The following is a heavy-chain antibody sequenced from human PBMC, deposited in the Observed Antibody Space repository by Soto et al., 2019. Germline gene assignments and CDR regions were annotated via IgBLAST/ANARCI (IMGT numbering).Heavy chain of an antibody. D-gene: IGHD5-18*01. CDR3: ARGRRIQLLFTPFYCMDA. V-gene: IGHV4-34*01. CDR2: INHSGST. J-gene: IGHJ6*02. CDR1: GGSFSGYY. Sequence: PSETLSLTCAVYGGSFSGYYWSWIRQPPGKGLEWIGEINHSGSTNYDPSLKRRVTISVDTSKNQFSLKLSSVTAADTAVYYCARGRRIQLLFTPFYCMDAWGQGTTVTVSS.